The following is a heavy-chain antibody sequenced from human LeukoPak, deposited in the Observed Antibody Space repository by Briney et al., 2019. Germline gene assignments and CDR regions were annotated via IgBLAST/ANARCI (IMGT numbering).Heavy chain of an antibody. J-gene: IGHJ4*02. D-gene: IGHD3-22*01. CDR3: AKTGEDYYDGSGYQNPFDY. CDR2: ISGSGYST. V-gene: IGHV3-23*01. Sequence: GGSLRLSCAASGFTFRSYAMSWVRQAPGKGLEWVSGISGSGYSTYYADSVKGRFTISRDNSKNTLFLQMNSPRAEDTAVYYCAKTGEDYYDGSGYQNPFDYWGQGTLVTVSS. CDR1: GFTFRSYA.